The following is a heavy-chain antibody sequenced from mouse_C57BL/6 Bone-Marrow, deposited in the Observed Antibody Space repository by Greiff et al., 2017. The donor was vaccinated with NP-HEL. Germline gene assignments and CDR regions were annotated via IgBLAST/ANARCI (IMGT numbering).Heavy chain of an antibody. J-gene: IGHJ4*01. CDR1: GFNIKDDY. CDR2: IEPENGDT. V-gene: IGHV14-4*01. CDR3: NTRAMDY. Sequence: VQLKESGAELVRPGASVKLSCTASGFNIKDDYMHWVKQRPEQGLEWIGWIEPENGDTENASKFQGMAIITAHSSFNIAYMQLSSLTSENSAVYYCNTRAMDYWGQGTSVTVSS.